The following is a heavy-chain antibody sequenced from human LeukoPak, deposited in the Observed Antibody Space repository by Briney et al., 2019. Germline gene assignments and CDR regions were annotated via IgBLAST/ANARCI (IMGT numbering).Heavy chain of an antibody. CDR2: ISTYNDNT. CDR1: GGTFSGYA. V-gene: IGHV1-18*01. CDR3: ARDYSNYDILTGYYKVWAFDI. D-gene: IGHD3-9*01. Sequence: GSPVKVSCKASGGTFSGYAISWVRQAPGQGLEWMGWISTYNDNTNYAQRLQGRVTMTRDTSISTAYMELSRLRSDDTAVYYCARDYSNYDILTGYYKVWAFDIWGQGTMVTVSS. J-gene: IGHJ3*02.